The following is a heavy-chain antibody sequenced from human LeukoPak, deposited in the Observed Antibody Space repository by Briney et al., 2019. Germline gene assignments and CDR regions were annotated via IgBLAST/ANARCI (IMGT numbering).Heavy chain of an antibody. CDR3: AKDPNTATRAFDI. V-gene: IGHV3-7*01. D-gene: IGHD4-17*01. J-gene: IGHJ3*02. Sequence: GGSLRLSCAASGFTFSSYWMSWVRQAPGKGLEWVANIKQDGSEKYYVDSVKGRFTISRDNAKNSLYLQMNSLRAEDTAVYYCAKDPNTATRAFDIWGQGTMVTVSS. CDR2: IKQDGSEK. CDR1: GFTFSSYW.